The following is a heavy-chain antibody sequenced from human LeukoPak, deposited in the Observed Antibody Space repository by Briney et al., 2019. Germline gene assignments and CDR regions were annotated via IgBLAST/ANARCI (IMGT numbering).Heavy chain of an antibody. J-gene: IGHJ4*02. Sequence: GRSLRLSCAASGFTFSNNAMSWVRQAPGKGLEWVSGIEGSGDATHYADSVKGRFTISRDTSKNTLYLQMNSLRAEDTAVYYCAKDIFRWDFAYWGQGTLVTVSS. D-gene: IGHD2-21*01. CDR3: AKDIFRWDFAY. V-gene: IGHV3-23*01. CDR1: GFTFSNNA. CDR2: IEGSGDAT.